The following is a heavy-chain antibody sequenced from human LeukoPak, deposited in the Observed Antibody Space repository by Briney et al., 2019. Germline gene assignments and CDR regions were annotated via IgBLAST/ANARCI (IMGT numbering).Heavy chain of an antibody. CDR3: ARGGRSGYDSNWFDP. J-gene: IGHJ5*02. CDR1: GYGFTAYW. D-gene: IGHD5-12*01. Sequence: GESLKISCQGSGYGFTAYWITWVRPMSGKGLEWMWSINPSDSYTNYSPSFQGHVTLSIDKSINTAYLQWSSLKASDTAMYYCARGGRSGYDSNWFDPWGQGTLVPVSS. V-gene: IGHV5-10-1*01. CDR2: INPSDSYT.